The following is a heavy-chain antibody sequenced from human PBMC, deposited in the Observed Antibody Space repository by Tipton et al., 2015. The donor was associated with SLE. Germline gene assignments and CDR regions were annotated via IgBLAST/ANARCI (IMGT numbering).Heavy chain of an antibody. CDR3: ASYYDFWRVQAVDV. CDR1: GVSFTSSSYY. Sequence: TLSLTCTVSGVSFTSSSYYWGWIRQPPGKGLEWIGNIYFSGRTNYNPTLKSRVTISVDTSKSQFSLKLRSVTAADTAVYCCASYYDFWRVQAVDVWGRGAKVTVSS. CDR2: IYFSGRT. V-gene: IGHV4-39*07. D-gene: IGHD3-3*01. J-gene: IGHJ3*01.